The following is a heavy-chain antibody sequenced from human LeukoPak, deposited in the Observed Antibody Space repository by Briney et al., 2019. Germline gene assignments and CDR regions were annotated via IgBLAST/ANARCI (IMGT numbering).Heavy chain of an antibody. Sequence: SETLSLTCTVSGGSISSSSYYWGWIRQPPGKGLEWIGSIYYSGSTYYNPSLKSRVTISVDTSKNQFSLKLSSVTAADTAVYYWATLSSSGYGGGEFDYWGQGTLVTVSS. CDR3: ATLSSSGYGGGEFDY. V-gene: IGHV4-39*01. CDR1: GGSISSSSYY. CDR2: IYYSGST. J-gene: IGHJ4*02. D-gene: IGHD6-13*01.